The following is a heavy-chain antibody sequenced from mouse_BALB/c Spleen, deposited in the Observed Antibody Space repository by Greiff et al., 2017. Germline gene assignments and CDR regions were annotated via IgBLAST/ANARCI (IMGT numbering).Heavy chain of an antibody. V-gene: IGHV5-4*02. CDR2: ISDGGSYT. CDR3: ARDRYDWYVDV. D-gene: IGHD2-14*01. J-gene: IGHJ1*01. Sequence: EVMLVESGGGLVKPGGSLKLSCAASGFTFSDYYMYWVRQTPEKRLEWVATISDGGSYTYYPDSVKGRFTISRDNAKNNLYLQMSSLKSEDTAMYYCARDRYDWYVDVWGAGTTVTVSS. CDR1: GFTFSDYY.